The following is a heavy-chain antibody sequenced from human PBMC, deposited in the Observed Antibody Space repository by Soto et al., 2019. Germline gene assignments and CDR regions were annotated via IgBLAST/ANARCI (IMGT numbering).Heavy chain of an antibody. J-gene: IGHJ4*01. CDR1: GFIFSSYG. Sequence: GGSLRLSCAASGFIFSSYGMHWVRQAPGGWLDWNAIISYDGSYKYYADSVKGRFTISRDNSKNTLYLQMNSLRTEDTAVYYCAKDLRNYYGSGSYYNFDYWGQGTLVTVSS. D-gene: IGHD3-10*01. V-gene: IGHV3-30*18. CDR3: AKDLRNYYGSGSYYNFDY. CDR2: ISYDGSYK.